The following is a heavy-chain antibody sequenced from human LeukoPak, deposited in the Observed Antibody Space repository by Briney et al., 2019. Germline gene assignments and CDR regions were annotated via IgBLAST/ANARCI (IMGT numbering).Heavy chain of an antibody. V-gene: IGHV4-30-2*01. Sequence: SQTLSLTCTVSGGSISSGGYYWSWIRQPPGKGLEWIGYIYHSGSTYYNPSLKSRVTISVDTSKNQFSLKLSSVTAADTAVYYCARERGWFGESDPFDIWGQGTMVTVSS. CDR1: GGSISSGGYY. CDR2: IYHSGST. CDR3: ARERGWFGESDPFDI. D-gene: IGHD3-10*01. J-gene: IGHJ3*02.